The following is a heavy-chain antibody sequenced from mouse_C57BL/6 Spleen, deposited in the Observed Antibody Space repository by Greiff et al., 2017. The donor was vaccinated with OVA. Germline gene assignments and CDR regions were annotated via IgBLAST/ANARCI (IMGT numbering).Heavy chain of an antibody. CDR1: GYTFTDYY. J-gene: IGHJ2*01. D-gene: IGHD1-1*01. CDR3: ALYYYGSRYYFDY. Sequence: EVQLQQSGPELVKPGASVKISCKASGYTFTDYYMNWVKQSHGKSLEWIGDINPNNGGTSYNQKFTGKATLTVDKSSSTAYMELRSLTSEDSAVYYCALYYYGSRYYFDYWGQGTTLTVSS. CDR2: INPNNGGT. V-gene: IGHV1-26*01.